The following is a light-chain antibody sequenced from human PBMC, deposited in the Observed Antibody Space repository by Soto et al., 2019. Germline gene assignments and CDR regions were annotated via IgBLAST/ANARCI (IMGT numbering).Light chain of an antibody. CDR2: EVT. J-gene: IGLJ3*02. CDR3: ASYTISRVWV. Sequence: QSALTQPPSVSGSPGQSVTISCTGTSSDVGSYNRVSWYQQPPGTAPKLIIYEVTNRPSGVPVRFSGSKSANMASLTISGLQAEDEADYYCASYTISRVWVFGGGTKLTVL. CDR1: SSDVGSYNR. V-gene: IGLV2-18*02.